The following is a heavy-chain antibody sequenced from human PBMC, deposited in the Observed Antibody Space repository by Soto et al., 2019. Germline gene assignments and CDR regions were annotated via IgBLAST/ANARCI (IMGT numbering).Heavy chain of an antibody. J-gene: IGHJ6*02. CDR1: GFTFSSYA. Sequence: GGSLRLSCAASGFTFSSYAMSWVRQAPGKGLEWVSAISGSGGSTYYADSVKGRFTISRDNSKNTLYLQMNSLRAEGTAVYYCTKVRPPPIWSEGEYCYYGMDVWGRGTTLTVCS. V-gene: IGHV3-23*01. CDR3: TKVRPPPIWSEGEYCYYGMDV. CDR2: ISGSGGST. D-gene: IGHD3-10*01.